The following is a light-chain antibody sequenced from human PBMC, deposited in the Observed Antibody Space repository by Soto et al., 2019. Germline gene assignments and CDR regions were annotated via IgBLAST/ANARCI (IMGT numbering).Light chain of an antibody. Sequence: QSVLTQPPSASGTPGQRVTISCSGSSSNIGSNYVFWYQHLPGTAPKLLIYRNNQRPSGVPDRFSASKSGTSASLAISGLRSEDEADYYCAAWDDSLTGVFGGGTKVTVL. V-gene: IGLV1-47*01. CDR3: AAWDDSLTGV. CDR2: RNN. CDR1: SSNIGSNY. J-gene: IGLJ3*02.